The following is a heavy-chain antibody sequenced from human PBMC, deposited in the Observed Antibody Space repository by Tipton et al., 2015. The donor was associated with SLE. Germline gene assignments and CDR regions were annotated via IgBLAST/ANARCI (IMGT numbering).Heavy chain of an antibody. CDR1: GYSISSGYY. Sequence: TLSLTCTVSGYSISSGYYWGWIRQPPGKGLEWIASIFHSGSTYFNPSLKSRVTISVDTSKNQFSLKLSSVTAADTAVYYCARHCQLYSFVYWGQGTLVTVSS. CDR3: ARHCQLYSFVY. CDR2: IFHSGST. J-gene: IGHJ4*02. V-gene: IGHV4-38-2*02. D-gene: IGHD5-24*01.